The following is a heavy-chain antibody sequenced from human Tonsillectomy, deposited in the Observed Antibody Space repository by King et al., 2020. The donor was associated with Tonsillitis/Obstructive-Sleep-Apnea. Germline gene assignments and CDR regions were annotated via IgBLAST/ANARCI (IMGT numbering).Heavy chain of an antibody. CDR3: ARPPRSGTNYFDY. CDR2: IYPGDSVT. CDR1: GYSFTSYW. Sequence: VQLVESGAEVKKSGESLKISCKGSGYSFTSYWIGWVRQMPGKGLDWMGVIYPGDSVTRYSPSFQGQVTISADKSISTAYLQWSSLKASDTAMYYCARPPRSGTNYFDYWGQGTLVTVSS. D-gene: IGHD2-2*01. V-gene: IGHV5-51*01. J-gene: IGHJ4*02.